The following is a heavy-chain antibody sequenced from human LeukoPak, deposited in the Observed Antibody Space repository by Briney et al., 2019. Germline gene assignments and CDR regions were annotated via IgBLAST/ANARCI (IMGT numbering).Heavy chain of an antibody. CDR1: GYSFTSYW. D-gene: IGHD3-22*01. Sequence: GSLRLSCKGSGYSFTSYWISWVRQRPGKGLEWMGKIDPSDSYTNYSPSFQGHVSISADKSISTAYLQWSSLRASDTAMYYCARLGYYDGSAYPNFDYWGQGTLVTVSS. J-gene: IGHJ4*02. V-gene: IGHV5-10-1*01. CDR3: ARLGYYDGSAYPNFDY. CDR2: IDPSDSYT.